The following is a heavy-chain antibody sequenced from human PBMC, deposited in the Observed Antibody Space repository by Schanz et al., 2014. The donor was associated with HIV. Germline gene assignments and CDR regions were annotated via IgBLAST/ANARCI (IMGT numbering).Heavy chain of an antibody. D-gene: IGHD3-22*01. J-gene: IGHJ6*02. CDR3: AKVLIPMIAVPYYGMDV. CDR2: ISNDGSNK. CDR1: GFIFSNYG. V-gene: IGHV3-30*18. Sequence: VQLVGSGGGVVQPGRSLRLSCAVSGFIFSNYGMHWVRPAPGKGLEWVAVISNDGSNKYYADSVKGRFTIARDNSKNTLYLQMNSLRAEDTAVYYCAKVLIPMIAVPYYGMDVWGQGTTVTVS.